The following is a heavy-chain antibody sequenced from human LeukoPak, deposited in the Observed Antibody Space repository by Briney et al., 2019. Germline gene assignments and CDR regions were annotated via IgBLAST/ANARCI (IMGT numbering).Heavy chain of an antibody. CDR1: GFTFGSFA. CDR2: ISASGHYI. J-gene: IGHJ6*03. D-gene: IGHD2-2*01. CDR3: ARDGSWGDYQFYFYMDV. Sequence: GGSLRLSCAASGFTFGSFAMSWVRQAPGKGLEWLSGISASGHYIYCADSVKGRFTISRDNSKNTLYIEMNSLRAEDTAVYYCARDGSWGDYQFYFYMDVWGKGTTVTVSS. V-gene: IGHV3-23*01.